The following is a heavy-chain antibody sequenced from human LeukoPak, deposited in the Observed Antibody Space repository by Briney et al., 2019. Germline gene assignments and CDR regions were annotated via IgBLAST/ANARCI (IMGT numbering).Heavy chain of an antibody. Sequence: GGPLRLSCAASGFTCSSYGMHWVRQAPGKGLEWVAFIRYDGSNKYYADSVKGRFTISRDNSKNTLYLQMNSLRAEDTAVYYCAKDLALRYYDSSGLAYWGQGTLVTVSS. CDR3: AKDLALRYYDSSGLAY. CDR2: IRYDGSNK. D-gene: IGHD3-22*01. J-gene: IGHJ4*02. CDR1: GFTCSSYG. V-gene: IGHV3-30*02.